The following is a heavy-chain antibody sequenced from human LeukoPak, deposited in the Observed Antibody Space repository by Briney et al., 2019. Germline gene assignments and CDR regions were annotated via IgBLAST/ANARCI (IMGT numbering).Heavy chain of an antibody. V-gene: IGHV4-59*01. D-gene: IGHD3-3*01. J-gene: IGHJ6*03. CDR3: ARKRADFWSGLGYYYYMDV. CDR1: GDSISSYY. CDR2: IYYTGST. Sequence: SETLSLTCTVSGDSISSYYWSWIRQPPGKGLEWIGYIYYTGSTKYNPSLKSRVTISVDTSKNQFSLKLSSVTAADTAVYYCARKRADFWSGLGYYYYMDVWGKGTTVTVSS.